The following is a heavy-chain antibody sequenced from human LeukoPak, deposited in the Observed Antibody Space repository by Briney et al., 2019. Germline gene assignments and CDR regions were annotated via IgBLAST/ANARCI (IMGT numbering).Heavy chain of an antibody. CDR1: GFTFSSYT. Sequence: GGSLRLSCAASGFTFSSYTMHWFRQAPGRGLEWVAVISYDGSTKYYGGSMKGRFTISRDNAKNSLYLQMNSLRAEDTAVYYCARVVWQQLASYFDYWGQGTLVTVSS. V-gene: IGHV3-30*04. CDR2: ISYDGSTK. CDR3: ARVVWQQLASYFDY. D-gene: IGHD6-13*01. J-gene: IGHJ4*02.